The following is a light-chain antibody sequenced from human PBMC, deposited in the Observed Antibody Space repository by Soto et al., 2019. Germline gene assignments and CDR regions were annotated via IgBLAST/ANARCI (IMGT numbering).Light chain of an antibody. V-gene: IGKV3-20*01. CDR1: QSVSSSY. CDR3: QQYGSSPLT. Sequence: EIVLSQSTATVSVSPGERAKLSCRANQSVSSSYLAWYQQKPGQAPRLLIYGASSRATGIPDRFSGSGSGTDFTLTISRLEPEDFAVYYCQQYGSSPLTFGGGTKV. J-gene: IGKJ4*01. CDR2: GAS.